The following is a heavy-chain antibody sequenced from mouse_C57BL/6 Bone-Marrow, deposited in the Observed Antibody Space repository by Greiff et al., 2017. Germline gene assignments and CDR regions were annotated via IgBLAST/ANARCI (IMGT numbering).Heavy chain of an antibody. CDR1: GYTFTSYW. Sequence: QVQLQQPGAELVMPGASVKLSCKASGYTFTSYWMHWVKQRPGQGLEWIGEIDPSDSYTNYNQKFKGKSTLTVDKSSSTAYMRLSSLKSEDSAVSYCARGDGYLAWFAYWGRGTLVTVSA. V-gene: IGHV1-69*01. J-gene: IGHJ3*01. D-gene: IGHD2-3*01. CDR2: IDPSDSYT. CDR3: ARGDGYLAWFAY.